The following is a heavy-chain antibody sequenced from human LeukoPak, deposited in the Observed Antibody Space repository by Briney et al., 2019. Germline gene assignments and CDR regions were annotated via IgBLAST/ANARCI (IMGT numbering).Heavy chain of an antibody. Sequence: SETLSLTCTVSGGSISSYYWSWIRQPPGKGLEWMAYISDIGSINYNPSLNSRVTISLDTSKNQFSLKLSSVTAADTAVYYCAGHHPRNTVDFWGQGTLVTVSS. CDR2: ISDIGSI. J-gene: IGHJ4*02. CDR3: AGHHPRNTVDF. CDR1: GGSISSYY. V-gene: IGHV4-59*08. D-gene: IGHD2/OR15-2a*01.